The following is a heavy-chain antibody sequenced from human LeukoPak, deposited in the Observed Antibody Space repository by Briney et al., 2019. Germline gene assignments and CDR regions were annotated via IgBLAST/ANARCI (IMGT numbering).Heavy chain of an antibody. Sequence: GASVKVSCKASGGTFSSYAISWVRQAPGQGLEWMGGIIPIFGTANYAQKFQGRVTMTEDTSTDTAYMELSSLRSEDTAVYYCATAPRPGYPLSEIGGMDVWGQGTTVTVSS. CDR3: ATAPRPGYPLSEIGGMDV. V-gene: IGHV1-69*06. CDR2: IIPIFGTA. J-gene: IGHJ6*02. CDR1: GGTFSSYA. D-gene: IGHD1-1*01.